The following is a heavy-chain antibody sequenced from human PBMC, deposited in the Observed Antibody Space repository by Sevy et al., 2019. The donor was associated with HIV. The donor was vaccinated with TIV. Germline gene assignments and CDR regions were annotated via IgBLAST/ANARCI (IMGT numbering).Heavy chain of an antibody. V-gene: IGHV3-30-3*01. D-gene: IGHD3-22*01. J-gene: IGHJ6*02. CDR2: ISYDGSNK. CDR3: AREGDDSRGYNLRGYYYGMDV. Sequence: GGSLRLSCAASGFTFSSYAMHWVRQAPGKGLEWVAVISYDGSNKYYADSVKGRFTISRDNSKNTLYLQMNRLRAEDTAVYYCAREGDDSRGYNLRGYYYGMDVWGQGTTVTVSS. CDR1: GFTFSSYA.